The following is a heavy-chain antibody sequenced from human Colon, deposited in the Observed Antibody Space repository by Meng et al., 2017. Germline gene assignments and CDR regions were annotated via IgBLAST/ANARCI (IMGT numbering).Heavy chain of an antibody. CDR3: ATGLRHGDWFDP. Sequence: SDTLSLTFAVPGGSFNGFYWSWFRQPPGKGLEWIGEIDYHGVSNYNSSLKSRLTISLDTSKKQISLTLTSVTAADTAVYYCATGLRHGDWFDPWGQGTLVTVSS. J-gene: IGHJ5*02. CDR1: GGSFNGFY. CDR2: IDYHGVS. D-gene: IGHD4-17*01. V-gene: IGHV4-34*01.